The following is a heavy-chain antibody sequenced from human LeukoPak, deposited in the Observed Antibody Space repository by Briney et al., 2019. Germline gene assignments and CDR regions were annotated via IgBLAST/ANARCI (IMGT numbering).Heavy chain of an antibody. CDR3: ARDLDYGGNPGGY. CDR1: GGTFSSYA. CDR2: IIPILGIA. V-gene: IGHV1-69*04. Sequence: SVKVSCKASGGTFSSYAISWVRQAPGQGLEWMGRIIPILGIANYAQKFQGRVTITADKSTSTAYMELSSLRSEDTAVYYCARDLDYGGNPGGYGGQGTLVTVSS. J-gene: IGHJ4*02. D-gene: IGHD4-17*01.